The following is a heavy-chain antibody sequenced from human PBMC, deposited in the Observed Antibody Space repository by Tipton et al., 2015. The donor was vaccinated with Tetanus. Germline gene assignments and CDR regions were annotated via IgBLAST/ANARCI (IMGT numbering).Heavy chain of an antibody. J-gene: IGHJ6*03. CDR3: ARLERQGGALRKLYYYYFLDV. V-gene: IGHV5-51*01. CDR2: IYPDDSDT. Sequence: VQLVQSGAEVKKAGESLKISCKGSGYRFTDYWIGWVRQMPGKGLEWMGIIYPDDSDTKYSPSFQGQVTISVDKSINTAYLQWSSLKASDTAMYFCARLERQGGALRKLYYYYFLDVWGKGTTVTVSS. D-gene: IGHD1-26*01. CDR1: GYRFTDYW.